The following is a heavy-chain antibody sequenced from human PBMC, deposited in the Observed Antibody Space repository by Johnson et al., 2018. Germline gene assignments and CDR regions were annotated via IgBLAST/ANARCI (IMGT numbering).Heavy chain of an antibody. CDR2: IYSGGST. J-gene: IGHJ3*02. Sequence: EVQLVESGGGLVQPGRSLRLSCVVSGFTFDDYAMHWVRQAPGKGLEWVSVIYSGGSTYYADSVKGRFTISRDNSKNTLYLQMNSRRAEDTAVYYCARGLPIAVAGDAFDIWGQGTMVTVSS. CDR3: ARGLPIAVAGDAFDI. CDR1: GFTFDDYA. V-gene: IGHV3-66*02. D-gene: IGHD6-19*01.